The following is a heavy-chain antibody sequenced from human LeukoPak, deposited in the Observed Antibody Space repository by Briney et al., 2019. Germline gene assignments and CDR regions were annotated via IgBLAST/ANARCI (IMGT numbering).Heavy chain of an antibody. J-gene: IGHJ4*02. CDR2: ISSGGRPI. V-gene: IGHV3-48*03. D-gene: IGHD3-10*01. CDR3: AKAYGSGSNGVYHFDY. CDR1: GFTFSSYE. Sequence: PGGSLRLSCAASGFTFSSYEMHWVRQAPAKGLEWVSNISSGGRPISYADFVKGRFTISRDNSKNTLYLQMNSLRVEDTAAYYCAKAYGSGSNGVYHFDYWGQGTLVTVSS.